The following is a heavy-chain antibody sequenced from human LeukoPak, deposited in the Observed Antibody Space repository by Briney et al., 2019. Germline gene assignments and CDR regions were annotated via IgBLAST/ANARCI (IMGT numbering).Heavy chain of an antibody. CDR2: IKQDGSEK. CDR3: ARESRGYFDWLSNYYFDY. D-gene: IGHD3-9*01. J-gene: IGHJ4*02. V-gene: IGHV3-7*03. CDR1: GFTFSSYW. Sequence: GGSLRLSCAASGFTFSSYWMSWVRQAPGKGLEWVANIKQDGSEKYYVDSVKGRFTISRGNAKNSLYLQMNSLRAEDTAVYYCARESRGYFDWLSNYYFDYWGQGTLVTVSS.